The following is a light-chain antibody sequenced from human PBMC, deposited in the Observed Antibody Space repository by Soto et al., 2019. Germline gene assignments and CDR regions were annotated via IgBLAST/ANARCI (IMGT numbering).Light chain of an antibody. CDR1: QSISYW. Sequence: DIQMTQSPSTLSASLGYRFTITCRASQSISYWLAWYQQKPGKAPKLLIYGASSLQSGVPSRFSGSRSGTEFTLNISSLQPEDFATYHCQQYYTYSTFTQGPRWIS. J-gene: IGKJ1*01. CDR2: GAS. V-gene: IGKV1-5*01. CDR3: QQYYTYST.